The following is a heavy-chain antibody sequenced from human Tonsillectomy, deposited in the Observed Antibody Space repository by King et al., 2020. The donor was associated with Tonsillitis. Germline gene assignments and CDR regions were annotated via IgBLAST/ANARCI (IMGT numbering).Heavy chain of an antibody. Sequence: VQLVQSGAEVKKPGSSVKVSCKASGGTFSSYAINWVRQAPGQGLEWMGGIIPIFGTANYSQNFQGRVTITADESTRTAYMALISLRSEDTAVYYCARQRIDCGGDCYQGYFFDYWGLGTLVTVSS. J-gene: IGHJ4*02. CDR2: IIPIFGTA. V-gene: IGHV1-69*01. D-gene: IGHD2-21*02. CDR3: ARQRIDCGGDCYQGYFFDY. CDR1: GGTFSSYA.